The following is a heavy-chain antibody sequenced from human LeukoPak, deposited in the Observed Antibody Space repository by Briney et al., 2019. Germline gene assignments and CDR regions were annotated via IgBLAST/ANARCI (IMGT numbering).Heavy chain of an antibody. CDR3: ARVAAEVVGVPGAIGFGWLRRDYYYMDV. J-gene: IGHJ6*03. Sequence: ASVKVSCKASGYTFTGYYMHWVRQAPGQGLEWMGWINTYNGNTNYAQKLQGRVTMTRDMSTSTVYMELSSLRSEDTAVYYCARVAAEVVGVPGAIGFGWLRRDYYYMDVWGKGTTVTVSS. CDR2: INTYNGNT. V-gene: IGHV1/OR15-2*02. D-gene: IGHD2-2*02. CDR1: GYTFTGYY.